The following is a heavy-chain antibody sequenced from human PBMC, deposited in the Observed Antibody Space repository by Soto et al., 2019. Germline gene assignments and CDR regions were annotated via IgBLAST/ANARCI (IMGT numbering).Heavy chain of an antibody. V-gene: IGHV1-2*02. Sequence: QVQLVQSGAEVKKPGASVRVSCKTFGYNFSEYYMHWVRQAPGQGLEWMGWINPNSGGTNFAQRFQGRVTMTRDTSLSTGYMELSGLRFDDTAIYYCARRGRPANSNWYAVDYWGQGALVTVSS. J-gene: IGHJ4*02. D-gene: IGHD6-13*01. CDR3: ARRGRPANSNWYAVDY. CDR1: GYNFSEYY. CDR2: INPNSGGT.